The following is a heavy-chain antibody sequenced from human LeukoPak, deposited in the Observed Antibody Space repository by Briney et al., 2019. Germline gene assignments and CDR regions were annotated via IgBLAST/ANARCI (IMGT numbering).Heavy chain of an antibody. J-gene: IGHJ6*02. CDR2: ITTSGTYI. D-gene: IGHD3-22*01. CDR3: ARPFYYDNNGGEGMDV. Sequence: GGSLRLSCAASGFTFTRFNMNWVRQAPGKGLELVSYITTSGTYIYYADSVKGRFTISRDNAKNSLYLQMNSLRAEDTAVYYCARPFYYDNNGGEGMDVWGQGTTVTVSS. CDR1: GFTFTRFN. V-gene: IGHV3-21*06.